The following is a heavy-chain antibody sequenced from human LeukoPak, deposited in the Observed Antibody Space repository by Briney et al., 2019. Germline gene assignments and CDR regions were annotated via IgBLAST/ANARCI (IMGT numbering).Heavy chain of an antibody. CDR1: GGSISRGDYY. D-gene: IGHD3-22*01. Sequence: PSETLSLTCTVSGGSISRGDYYGSWIRQPPGKGLEWIGYIYYSGSTYYNPSLKSRVTISVDTSKNQFSLKLSSVTAADTAVYYCASSTYYYDSSVLDAFDIWGQGTMVTVSS. V-gene: IGHV4-30-4*01. CDR3: ASSTYYYDSSVLDAFDI. CDR2: IYYSGST. J-gene: IGHJ3*02.